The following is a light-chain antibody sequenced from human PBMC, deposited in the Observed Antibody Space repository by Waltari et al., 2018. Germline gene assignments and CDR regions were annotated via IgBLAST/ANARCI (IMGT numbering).Light chain of an antibody. J-gene: IGLJ2*01. V-gene: IGLV3-1*01. CDR2: ARD. CDR1: NLGNKY. Sequence: SYDLTQPPSVSVSPGQTVTISCSGHNLGNKYVSWYQQKAGQAPLLVVYARDRRPSGIPERFSGSNSDTTATLTISGTQAMDEADYYCQAWDSSIVVFGGGTKLTVL. CDR3: QAWDSSIVV.